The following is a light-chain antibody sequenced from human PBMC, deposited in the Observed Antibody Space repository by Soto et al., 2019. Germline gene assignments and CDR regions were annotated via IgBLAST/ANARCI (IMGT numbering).Light chain of an antibody. J-gene: IGLJ2*01. V-gene: IGLV2-8*01. CDR2: ELS. CDR3: SSYAGSNNFVV. CDR1: SSDIGGYNY. Sequence: QSALTQPPSASGSPGQSATISCTGTSSDIGGYNYVSWYQQHPGKAPKLMIYELSKRPSGVPDRFSGSKSGNTASLTVSGLQAEDEADYYCSSYAGSNNFVVFGGGTKLTVL.